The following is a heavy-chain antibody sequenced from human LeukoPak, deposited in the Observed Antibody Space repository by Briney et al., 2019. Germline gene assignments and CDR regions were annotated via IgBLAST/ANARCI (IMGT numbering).Heavy chain of an antibody. CDR1: GYTFTGYY. CDR2: INPNSGGT. CDR3: ATSGYTAPASGMDV. J-gene: IGHJ6*02. D-gene: IGHD2-2*02. V-gene: IGHV1-2*02. Sequence: ASVKVSCTASGYTFTGYYMHWVRQAPGQRLEWMGWINPNSGGTIYAQKFQGRVTMTEDTSTDTAYMELSSLRSEDTAVYYCATSGYTAPASGMDVWGQGTTVTVSS.